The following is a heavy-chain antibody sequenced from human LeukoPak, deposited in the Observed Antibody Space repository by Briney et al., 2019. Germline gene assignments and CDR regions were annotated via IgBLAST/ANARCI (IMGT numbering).Heavy chain of an antibody. CDR3: ASDYGGNQGAFDI. V-gene: IGHV4-39*07. D-gene: IGHD4-23*01. CDR1: GGSISSSSYY. CDR2: IYYSGST. J-gene: IGHJ3*02. Sequence: SETLSLTCTVSGGSISSSSYYWGWIRQPPGKGLEWIGSIYYSGSTYYNPSLKSRVTISVDTSKNQFSLKLSSVTAADTAVYYCASDYGGNQGAFDIWGQGTMVTVSS.